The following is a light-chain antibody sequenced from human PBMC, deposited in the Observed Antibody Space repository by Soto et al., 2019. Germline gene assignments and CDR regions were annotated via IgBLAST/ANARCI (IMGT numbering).Light chain of an antibody. V-gene: IGKV3-20*01. CDR1: QIPSNSF. Sequence: EIVLTQAPGTLPLSPGERATLSCRASQIPSNSFLAWYLHKTGQAHRHLIYVSSTKATGIPDMFSGSASGTDFSLPVGGVKPEEFAVYYCPQYGRSAPHAFGGGNKVENK. CDR2: VSS. CDR3: PQYGRSAPHA. J-gene: IGKJ4*01.